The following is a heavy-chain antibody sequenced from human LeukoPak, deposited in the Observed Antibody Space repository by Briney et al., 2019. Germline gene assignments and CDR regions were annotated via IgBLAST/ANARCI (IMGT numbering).Heavy chain of an antibody. V-gene: IGHV3-64*01. D-gene: IGHD2-15*01. CDR1: GFTFSSYA. CDR3: ARDCVPDPPDIVVVVAATPWFDP. J-gene: IGHJ5*02. CDR2: ISGNGDST. Sequence: GGSLRLSCAASGFTFSSYAMHWVRQAPGKGLEYVSAISGNGDSTYYANSVKGRFTISRDNSKNTLYLQMGSLRAEDMAVYYCARDCVPDPPDIVVVVAATPWFDPWGQGTLVTVSS.